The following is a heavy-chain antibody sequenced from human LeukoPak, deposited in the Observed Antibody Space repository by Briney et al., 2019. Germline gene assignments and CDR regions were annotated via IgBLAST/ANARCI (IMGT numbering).Heavy chain of an antibody. Sequence: SVKVSCKASGGTFSSYAISWVRQAPGQGLEWMGGIIPIFGTANYAQKFQGRVTITTDESTSTAYMELSSLRSEDTAVYYCARDGQDSSGWHGEFDPWGQGTLVTVSS. V-gene: IGHV1-69*05. CDR2: IIPIFGTA. J-gene: IGHJ5*02. CDR1: GGTFSSYA. CDR3: ARDGQDSSGWHGEFDP. D-gene: IGHD6-19*01.